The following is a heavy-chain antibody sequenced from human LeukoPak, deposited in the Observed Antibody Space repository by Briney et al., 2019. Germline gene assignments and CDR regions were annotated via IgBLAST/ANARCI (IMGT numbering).Heavy chain of an antibody. CDR1: GFTFSSYA. D-gene: IGHD3-3*01. Sequence: GGFLRLSCAASGFTFSSYAMSWVRQAPGKGLEWVSAISGSGGSTYYADSVKGRFTISRDNSKNTLYLQMNSLRAEDTAVYYCAKDLRYYDFWSGLTGFDYWGQGTLVTVSS. J-gene: IGHJ4*02. CDR3: AKDLRYYDFWSGLTGFDY. V-gene: IGHV3-23*01. CDR2: ISGSGGST.